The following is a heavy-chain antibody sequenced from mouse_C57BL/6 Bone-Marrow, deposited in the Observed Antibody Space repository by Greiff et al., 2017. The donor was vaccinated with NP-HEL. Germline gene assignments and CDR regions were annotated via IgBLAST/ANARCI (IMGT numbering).Heavy chain of an antibody. CDR2: IDPANGNT. CDR3: ASVLITTVVARYYFDY. J-gene: IGHJ2*01. Sequence: EVQLHQSVAELVRPGASVKLSCTASGFNIKNTYMHWVKQRPEQGLEWIGRIDPANGNTKYAPKFQGKATITADTSSNTAYLQLSSLTSEDTAIYYCASVLITTVVARYYFDYWGQGTTLTVSS. V-gene: IGHV14-3*01. D-gene: IGHD1-1*01. CDR1: GFNIKNTY.